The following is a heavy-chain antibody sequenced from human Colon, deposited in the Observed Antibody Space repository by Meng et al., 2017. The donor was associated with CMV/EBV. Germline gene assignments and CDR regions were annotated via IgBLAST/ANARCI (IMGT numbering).Heavy chain of an antibody. CDR3: ARGVLNFFDY. V-gene: IGHV4-39*07. CDR2: IYNSGST. CDR1: GGSFTTNSYF. D-gene: IGHD3-10*01. J-gene: IGHJ4*02. Sequence: QLQLEEAGPGLVKPSATLSLTCSVSGGSFTTNSYFWAWIRQPPGKGLEYIGSIYNSGSTYYNASLKSRVTMSVDTSKNQFSLKLSSVTAADTAKYYCARGVLNFFDYWGQGTLVTVSS.